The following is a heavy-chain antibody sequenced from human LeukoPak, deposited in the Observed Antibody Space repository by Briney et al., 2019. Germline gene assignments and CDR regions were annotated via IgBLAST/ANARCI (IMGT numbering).Heavy chain of an antibody. CDR3: ARGYYYDSSGYSDAFDI. J-gene: IGHJ3*02. Sequence: GASVKVSCKASGYTFTSYAMHWVRQAPGQRLEWMGWINAGNGNTKYSQKFQGRVTITRDTSASTAYMELSSLRSEDTAVYYCARGYYYDSSGYSDAFDIWGQGTMVTVSS. CDR1: GYTFTSYA. V-gene: IGHV1-3*01. CDR2: INAGNGNT. D-gene: IGHD3-22*01.